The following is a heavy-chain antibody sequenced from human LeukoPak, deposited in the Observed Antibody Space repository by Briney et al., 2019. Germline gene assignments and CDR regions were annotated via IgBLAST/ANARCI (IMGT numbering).Heavy chain of an antibody. Sequence: PSETLSLTCTVSGGSISSYYWSWIRQPPGKGLEWIGYIYYSGSTNYNPSLKSRVTISVDTSKNQFSLKLSSVTAADTAVYYCARDRYDSSGYYHSPAGFDYWGQGTLVTVSS. D-gene: IGHD3-22*01. J-gene: IGHJ4*02. V-gene: IGHV4-59*01. CDR2: IYYSGST. CDR1: GGSISSYY. CDR3: ARDRYDSSGYYHSPAGFDY.